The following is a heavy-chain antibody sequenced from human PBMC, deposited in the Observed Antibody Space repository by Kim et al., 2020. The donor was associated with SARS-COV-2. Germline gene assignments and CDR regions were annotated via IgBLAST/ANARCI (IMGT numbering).Heavy chain of an antibody. V-gene: IGHV3-7*03. CDR2: MNEDGSKK. J-gene: IGHJ4*02. D-gene: IGHD3-16*01. CDR1: GFTFSSVW. Sequence: GGSLRLSCTASGFTFSSVWMAWVRQAPGKGLEWVANMNEDGSKKGYVDSVKGRFTISRDNANNSLYLQMNSLRDDDSAKYYCAKAGPPSAYDFWGQGTLVTVSS. CDR3: AKAGPPSAYDF.